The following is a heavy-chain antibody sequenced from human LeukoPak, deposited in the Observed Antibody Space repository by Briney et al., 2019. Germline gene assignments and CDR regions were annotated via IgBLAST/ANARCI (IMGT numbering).Heavy chain of an antibody. V-gene: IGHV4-31*03. D-gene: IGHD3-10*01. CDR3: ARGSSGVFDY. Sequence: SETLSLTCTVSGGSISSGDYYWSRIRQHPGKGLEWIGYIYYSGSTYYNPSLKSRVTISVDTSKNPFSLNLSSVTAADTAVYYCARGSSGVFDYWGQGTLGTVSS. CDR1: GGSISSGDYY. J-gene: IGHJ4*02. CDR2: IYYSGST.